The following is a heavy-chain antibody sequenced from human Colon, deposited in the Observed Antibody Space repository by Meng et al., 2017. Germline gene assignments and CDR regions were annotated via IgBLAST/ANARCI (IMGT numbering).Heavy chain of an antibody. J-gene: IGHJ5*02. CDR1: GGSISSGDYY. CDR3: ARTHSSDWYLGWFDP. D-gene: IGHD6-19*01. Sequence: QVQLQESGPGLVKPSQTLSLPCTVPGGSISSGDYYWSWIRQPPGKGLEWIGYIYYSGSTYYNPSLKSRVTISVDTSKNQFSLKLSSVTAADTAVYYCARTHSSDWYLGWFDPWGQGTLVTVSS. CDR2: IYYSGST. V-gene: IGHV4-30-4*01.